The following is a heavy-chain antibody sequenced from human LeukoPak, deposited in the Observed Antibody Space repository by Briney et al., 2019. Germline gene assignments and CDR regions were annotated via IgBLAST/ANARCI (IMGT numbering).Heavy chain of an antibody. J-gene: IGHJ6*02. D-gene: IGHD3-3*01. CDR1: GGSISSGGYS. Sequence: TLSLTCAVSGGSISSGGYSWSWIRQPPGKGLECIGYIYHSGSTYYNPSLKSRVTISVDRSKSQFSLKLSSVTAADTAVYYCARRPPSSYYDFWSGYTDGMDVWGQGATVTVSS. CDR2: IYHSGST. V-gene: IGHV4-30-2*01. CDR3: ARRPPSSYYDFWSGYTDGMDV.